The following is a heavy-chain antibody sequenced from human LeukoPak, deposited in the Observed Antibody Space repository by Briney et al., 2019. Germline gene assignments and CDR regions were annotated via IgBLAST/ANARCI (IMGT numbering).Heavy chain of an antibody. CDR2: ISYDGSNK. V-gene: IGHV3-30*18. Sequence: GGSLRLSCAASGFTFSSYGMHWVRQAPGKGLEWVGVISYDGSNKYYADSVKGRFTISRDNSKNTLYLQMNSLRAEHTAVYYCAKDRGMVAATSSYFDYWGQGTLVTVSS. D-gene: IGHD2-15*01. J-gene: IGHJ4*02. CDR1: GFTFSSYG. CDR3: AKDRGMVAATSSYFDY.